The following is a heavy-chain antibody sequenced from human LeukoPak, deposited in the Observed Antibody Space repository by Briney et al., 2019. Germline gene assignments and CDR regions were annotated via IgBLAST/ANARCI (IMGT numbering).Heavy chain of an antibody. V-gene: IGHV3-21*01. D-gene: IGHD1-1*01. Sequence: GGSLRLSCAASGFTFSSYSMNWVRQAPGKGLEWVSSISSSSSYIYYADSVKGRFTISRDNSKNTLYLQMNSLRAEDTAVYYCARGPAVEPTSHFDYWGQGTLVTVSS. CDR2: ISSSSSYI. CDR3: ARGPAVEPTSHFDY. J-gene: IGHJ4*02. CDR1: GFTFSSYS.